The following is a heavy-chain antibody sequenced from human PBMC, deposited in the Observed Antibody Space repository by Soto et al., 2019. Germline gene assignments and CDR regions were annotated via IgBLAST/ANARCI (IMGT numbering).Heavy chain of an antibody. CDR2: ISGNGAST. Sequence: GSLRLSCAASGFTFINYAMTWVRQAPGEGLEWVSTISGNGASTHYADSVKGRFSISRDNSKNTLYLQMNSLRADDTAVYYCAKDYGSSRYFFDYWGQGALVTVSS. J-gene: IGHJ4*02. V-gene: IGHV3-23*01. D-gene: IGHD6-19*01. CDR3: AKDYGSSRYFFDY. CDR1: GFTFINYA.